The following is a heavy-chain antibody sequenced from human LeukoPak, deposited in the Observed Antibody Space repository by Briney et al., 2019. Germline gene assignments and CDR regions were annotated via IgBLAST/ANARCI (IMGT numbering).Heavy chain of an antibody. CDR2: IRGDGSFG. Sequence: ASVKVSCKASGYTFTNFGISWMCRAPGQGLEWMGWIRGDGSFGDYAEKFQGRVTMTTDTSTNTVSMELRSLRPDDTAIYYCARRLKLGSSASWRWFDPWGQGTLVTVYS. J-gene: IGHJ5*02. D-gene: IGHD2-2*01. CDR1: GYTFTNFG. CDR3: ARRLKLGSSASWRWFDP. V-gene: IGHV1-18*01.